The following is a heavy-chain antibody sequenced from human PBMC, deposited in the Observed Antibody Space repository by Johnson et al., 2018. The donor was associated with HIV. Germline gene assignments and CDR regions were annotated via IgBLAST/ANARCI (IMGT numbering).Heavy chain of an antibody. CDR2: ILYDGSSK. D-gene: IGHD3-10*01. J-gene: IGHJ3*01. CDR3: AKGMGLSIGELSDAFHF. Sequence: VQLVESGGGVVQPGGSLRLSCAGSGFTFSSYGIHWVRQSPGKGLEWVAFILYDGSSKYYADSVKGRFTISRDNSNNTLNLQMNSLRPEDTAVYYCAKGMGLSIGELSDAFHFWGLGTVVTVSS. V-gene: IGHV3-30*02. CDR1: GFTFSSYG.